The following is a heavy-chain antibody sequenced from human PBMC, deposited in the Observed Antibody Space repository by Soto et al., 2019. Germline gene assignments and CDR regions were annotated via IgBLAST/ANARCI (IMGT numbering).Heavy chain of an antibody. CDR1: VFTISDSA. D-gene: IGHD5-18*01. CDR3: AKVERLQLWFNDN. V-gene: IGHV3-64*04. J-gene: IGHJ4*02. CDR2: ISSDGGST. Sequence: VSLRLSSADFVFTISDSALRLVRQAPGTGLQYVASISSDGGSTHYADSVKGRFTISRHNSKNILYLQMNSLRAAETAVYYCAKVERLQLWFNDNWGKGT.